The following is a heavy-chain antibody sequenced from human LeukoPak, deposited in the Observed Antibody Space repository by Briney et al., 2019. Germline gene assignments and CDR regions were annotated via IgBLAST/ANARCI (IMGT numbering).Heavy chain of an antibody. V-gene: IGHV1-69*13. CDR1: GGTFSSYA. Sequence: AASVKVSCKASGGTFSSYAISWVRQAPGQGLEWMGGIIPIFDTTSYAQKFQGRVTITADESTSTAYMELSSLRSEDTAVYYCASDRGGGSYDSGAFDIWGQGTMVTVSS. J-gene: IGHJ3*02. D-gene: IGHD1-26*01. CDR3: ASDRGGGSYDSGAFDI. CDR2: IIPIFDTT.